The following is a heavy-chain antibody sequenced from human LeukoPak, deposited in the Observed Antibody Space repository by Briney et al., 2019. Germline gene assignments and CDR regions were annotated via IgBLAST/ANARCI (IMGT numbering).Heavy chain of an antibody. CDR2: ISSSSSTI. V-gene: IGHV3-48*04. D-gene: IGHD1-26*01. J-gene: IGHJ4*02. CDR1: GFTFSSYS. Sequence: GGSLRLSCAASGFTFSSYSMNWVRQAPGKGLEWVSYISSSSSTIYYADSVKGRFTISRDNAKNSLYLQMNSLRAEDTAVYYCARDGRDAYGDGYFDCWGQGTLVTVSS. CDR3: ARDGRDAYGDGYFDC.